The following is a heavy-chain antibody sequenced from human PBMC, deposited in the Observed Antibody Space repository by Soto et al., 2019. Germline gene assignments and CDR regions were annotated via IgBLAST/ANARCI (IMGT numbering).Heavy chain of an antibody. D-gene: IGHD6-19*01. CDR1: GYSFSSCA. Sequence: QVHLVQSGAEEKRPGASVKVSCKASGYSFSSCAIHWVRQAPGQRLEWMGGINAGNGDALYSQRFQDRVTITRDTCASPAYMEVSSLTSEDTAVYFFAMDVLGTGWNDYWGQGTLVTVST. J-gene: IGHJ4*02. CDR2: INAGNGDA. CDR3: AMDVLGTGWNDY. V-gene: IGHV1-3*05.